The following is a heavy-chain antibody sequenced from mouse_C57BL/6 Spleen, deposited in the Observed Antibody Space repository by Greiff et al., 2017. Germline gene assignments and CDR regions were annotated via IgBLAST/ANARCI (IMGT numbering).Heavy chain of an antibody. CDR3: ARHYDGYYYFDY. V-gene: IGHV1-55*01. D-gene: IGHD2-3*01. CDR1: GYTFTSYW. J-gene: IGHJ2*01. Sequence: QVQLQQPGAELVKPGASVKMSCKASGYTFTSYWITWVKQRPGQGLEWIGDIYPGSGSTKYNEKLKSKATLTVDTSSSTAYMQLSSLTSEDSAVYYCARHYDGYYYFDYWGQGTTLTVSS. CDR2: IYPGSGST.